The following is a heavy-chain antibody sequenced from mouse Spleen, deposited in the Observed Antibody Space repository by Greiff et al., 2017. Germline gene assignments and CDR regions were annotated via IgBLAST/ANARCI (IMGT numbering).Heavy chain of an antibody. Sequence: VQLQQPGAELVKPGASVKLSCKASGYTFTSYWMQWVKQRPGQGLEWIGEIDPSDSYTNYNQKFKGKATLTVDTSSSTAYMQLSSLTSEDSAVYYCARRGLRRDFAYWGQGTLVTVSA. CDR2: IDPSDSYT. J-gene: IGHJ3*01. D-gene: IGHD2-4*01. CDR1: GYTFTSYW. CDR3: ARRGLRRDFAY. V-gene: IGHV1-50*01.